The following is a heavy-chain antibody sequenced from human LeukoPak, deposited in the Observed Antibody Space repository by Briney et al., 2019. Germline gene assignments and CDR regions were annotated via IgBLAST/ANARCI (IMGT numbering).Heavy chain of an antibody. V-gene: IGHV4-34*01. CDR3: ARPYRPYDSSGYYYGFDY. J-gene: IGHJ4*02. CDR1: GGSFSGYY. Sequence: SETLSLTCAVYGGSFSGYYWSWIRQPPGKGLEWTGEINHSGSTNYNPSLKSRVTISVDTSKNQFSLKLSSVTAADTAVYYCARPYRPYDSSGYYYGFDYWGQGTLVTVSS. CDR2: INHSGST. D-gene: IGHD3-22*01.